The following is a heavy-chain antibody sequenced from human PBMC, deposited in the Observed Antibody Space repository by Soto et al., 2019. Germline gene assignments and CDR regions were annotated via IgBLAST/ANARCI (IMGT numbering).Heavy chain of an antibody. D-gene: IGHD3-10*01. CDR2: IIPILGIA. J-gene: IGHJ4*02. V-gene: IGHV1-69*02. CDR1: GGTFSSYT. CDR3: AFRLDYGSGSYYPLDY. Sequence: SVKVSCKASGGTFSSYTISWVRQAPGQGLEWMGRIIPILGIANYAQKFQGRVTITADKSTSTAYMELSSLRSEDTAVYYCAFRLDYGSGSYYPLDYWGQGTLVTVSS.